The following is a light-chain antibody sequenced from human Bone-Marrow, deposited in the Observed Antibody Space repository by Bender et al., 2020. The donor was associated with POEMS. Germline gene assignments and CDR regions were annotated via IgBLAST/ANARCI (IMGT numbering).Light chain of an antibody. CDR2: QDT. V-gene: IGLV3-1*01. Sequence: SYGLTQPPSVFVSPGQTARITCSGDNLGDKYVSWYRQKPGQSPVLVIYQDTKWPSGIPERFSGSNSGNTATLTISGTQAIDEAEYYCQMWDSTTVVFGEGTKLTVL. CDR1: NLGDKY. CDR3: QMWDSTTVV. J-gene: IGLJ2*01.